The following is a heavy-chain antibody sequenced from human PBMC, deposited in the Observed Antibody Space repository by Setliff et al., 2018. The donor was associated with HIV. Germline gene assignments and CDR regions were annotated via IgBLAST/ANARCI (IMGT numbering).Heavy chain of an antibody. Sequence: PSETLSLTCTVSGGSISSGGYYWNWIRQHPGKGLEWIGYIYYSGSTYYNPSLKSRVTISVDTSKNQFSLKLSSVTAADTAVYYCARANYGSRMSPLWGQGTMVTVSS. CDR3: ARANYGSRMSPL. J-gene: IGHJ3*01. CDR2: IYYSGST. CDR1: GGSISSGGYY. V-gene: IGHV4-31*03. D-gene: IGHD3-10*01.